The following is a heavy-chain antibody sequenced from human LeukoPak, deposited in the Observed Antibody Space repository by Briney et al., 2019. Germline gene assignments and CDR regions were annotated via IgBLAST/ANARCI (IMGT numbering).Heavy chain of an antibody. CDR2: IYYSGST. J-gene: IGHJ4*02. CDR3: ARDFAVGQRLHYFDY. D-gene: IGHD6-19*01. CDR1: GGSISSGGYY. V-gene: IGHV4-31*03. Sequence: TSETLSLTCTVSGGSISSGGYYWSWIRQHPGKGLEWIGYIYYSGSTYYNPSLKSRVTISVDTSKNQFSLKLSSVTAADTAVYYCARDFAVGQRLHYFDYWGQGTLVTVSS.